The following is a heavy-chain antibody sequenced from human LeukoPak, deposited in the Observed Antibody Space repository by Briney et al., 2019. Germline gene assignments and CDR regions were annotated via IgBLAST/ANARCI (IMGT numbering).Heavy chain of an antibody. D-gene: IGHD3-3*01. J-gene: IGHJ5*02. V-gene: IGHV1-18*01. Sequence: ASVKVSCKASGYTFTSYGISWVRQAPGHGLEWMGWISAYNGNTNYAQKLQGRVTMTTDTSTSTAYMELRSLRSDDTAVYYCASVKKKSIFGVVIFNWFDPWGQGTLVTVSS. CDR3: ASVKKKSIFGVVIFNWFDP. CDR2: ISAYNGNT. CDR1: GYTFTSYG.